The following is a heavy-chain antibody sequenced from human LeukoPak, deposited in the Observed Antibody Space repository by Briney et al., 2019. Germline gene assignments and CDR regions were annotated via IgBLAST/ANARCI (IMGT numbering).Heavy chain of an antibody. J-gene: IGHJ6*03. V-gene: IGHV4-59*08. Sequence: PSETLSLTCTVSGGSISSYYWSWIRQPPGKGLEWIGYIYYSGSTNYNPSLKSRVTISVDTSKNQFSLNLSSVTAADTAVYYCARVGYYPDYYIDVWGKGTTVTVSS. D-gene: IGHD3-10*01. CDR3: ARVGYYPDYYIDV. CDR2: IYYSGST. CDR1: GGSISSYY.